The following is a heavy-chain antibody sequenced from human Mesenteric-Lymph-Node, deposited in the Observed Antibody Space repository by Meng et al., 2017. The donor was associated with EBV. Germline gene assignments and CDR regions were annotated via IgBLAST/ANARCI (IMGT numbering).Heavy chain of an antibody. CDR2: IHYTGNT. D-gene: IGHD1-26*01. V-gene: IGHV4-59*11. CDR1: GDSISPLH. Sequence: QVQLQESGPVLVKPSETLSLTCSVSGDSISPLHWSWIRQPPGKGLEWIAYIHYTGNTKYNPSLESRVTISVDTSKNQFSLRLTSVTAADTAVYYCARWGATGPFDYWGQGTLVTVSS. CDR3: ARWGATGPFDY. J-gene: IGHJ4*02.